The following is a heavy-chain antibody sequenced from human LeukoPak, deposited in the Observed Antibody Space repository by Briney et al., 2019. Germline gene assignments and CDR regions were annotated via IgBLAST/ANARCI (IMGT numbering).Heavy chain of an antibody. CDR2: IKQDGSEK. J-gene: IGHJ4*02. Sequence: GGSLRLSCAASGFTFSSYWVSWVRQAPGKGLEWVANIKQDGSEKYYVDSVKGRFTISRDNAKNSLYLQMNSLRAEDTAVYYCAREGENWAYFDYWGQGTLVTVSS. V-gene: IGHV3-7*01. CDR3: AREGENWAYFDY. CDR1: GFTFSSYW. D-gene: IGHD7-27*01.